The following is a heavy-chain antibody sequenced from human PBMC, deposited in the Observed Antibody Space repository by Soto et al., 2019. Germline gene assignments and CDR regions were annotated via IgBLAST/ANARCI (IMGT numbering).Heavy chain of an antibody. CDR1: GFTFDDYA. D-gene: IGHD6-13*01. J-gene: IGHJ4*02. CDR2: ITWNSGYI. CDR3: AKALYGSSSSPIDY. V-gene: IGHV3-9*01. Sequence: EVQLVESGGGLVQPGRSLRLSCAASGFTFDDYAMHWVRQAPGKGLEWVSYITWNSGYIGYADSVKGRFTISRDNANNSLYLQMNSLKPEDTAVYYCAKALYGSSSSPIDYWGQGTLVTVSS.